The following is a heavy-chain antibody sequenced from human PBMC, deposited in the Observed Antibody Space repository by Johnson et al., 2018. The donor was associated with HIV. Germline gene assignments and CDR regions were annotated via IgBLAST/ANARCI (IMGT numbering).Heavy chain of an antibody. V-gene: IGHV3-30*04. CDR1: GFTFSSYA. Sequence: QVQLVESGGGVVQPGRSLRLSCAASGFTFSSYAMHWVRQAPGKGLEWVAVISYDGSNKYYADSVKGRFTISRDNSKNTLYLQMNSLRAEDTAVYYCARGRITMIVVDLRGGGFDIWGQGTMVTVSS. J-gene: IGHJ3*02. CDR2: ISYDGSNK. CDR3: ARGRITMIVVDLRGGGFDI. D-gene: IGHD3-22*01.